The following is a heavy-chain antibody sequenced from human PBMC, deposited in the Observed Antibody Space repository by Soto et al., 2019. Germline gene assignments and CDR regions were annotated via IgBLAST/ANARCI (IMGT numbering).Heavy chain of an antibody. V-gene: IGHV1-18*01. CDR3: ARELERGCLESPMYV. CDR1: GYTFTSYG. J-gene: IGHJ6*02. D-gene: IGHD1-1*01. CDR2: ISAYNGNT. Sequence: QVQLVQSGAEVKKPGASVKVSCKASGYTFTSYGISWVRQAPGQGLERMGWISAYNGNTNYAQKLQGRVTMTTDTSTSTAYMELRSLRSYDTAVYYCARELERGCLESPMYVWGQGTTVTVSS.